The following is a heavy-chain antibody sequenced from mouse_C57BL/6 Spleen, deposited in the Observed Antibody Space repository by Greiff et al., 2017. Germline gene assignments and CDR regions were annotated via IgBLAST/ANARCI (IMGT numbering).Heavy chain of an antibody. Sequence: VQVVESGPGLVALSQSLSITCTVSGFSSTSYGVHWVRQPPGKGLEGPVVIWSDGSTTYNSALKSRLSISKDNSKSQVFLKMNSLQTDDTAMYYCARHSNLYAMDYWGQGTSVTVSS. J-gene: IGHJ4*01. CDR1: GFSSTSYG. CDR2: IWSDGST. V-gene: IGHV2-6-1*01. CDR3: ARHSNLYAMDY.